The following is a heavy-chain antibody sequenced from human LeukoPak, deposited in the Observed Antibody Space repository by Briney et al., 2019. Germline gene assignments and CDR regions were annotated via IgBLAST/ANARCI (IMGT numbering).Heavy chain of an antibody. D-gene: IGHD1-1*01. V-gene: IGHV4-34*01. CDR3: ARGPTISETGYLDY. J-gene: IGHJ4*03. Sequence: PSETLSLTCAVYGGSFTGYYWSWIRQSPGKGLPWIAEVNHRGDTNYNQYVKGRVTISVDTSKNQFYLKVNSLTAADTAVYYCARGPTISETGYLDYWGQGTLVTVSS. CDR1: GGSFTGYY. CDR2: VNHRGDT.